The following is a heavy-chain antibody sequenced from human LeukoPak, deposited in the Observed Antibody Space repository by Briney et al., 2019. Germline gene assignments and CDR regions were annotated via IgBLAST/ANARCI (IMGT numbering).Heavy chain of an antibody. D-gene: IGHD2-2*01. CDR1: GFTFSHFG. Sequence: GGSLRLSCTASGFTFSHFGMGWVRQAPGKGLEWVSTITGSGGKTNYADSVKGRFTLSRDNSENTLYLQLNSLKVEDTAVYYCAKTRPMSCQLQILGAPFDIWGRGTMVTVSS. CDR2: ITGSGGKT. J-gene: IGHJ3*02. V-gene: IGHV3-23*01. CDR3: AKTRPMSCQLQILGAPFDI.